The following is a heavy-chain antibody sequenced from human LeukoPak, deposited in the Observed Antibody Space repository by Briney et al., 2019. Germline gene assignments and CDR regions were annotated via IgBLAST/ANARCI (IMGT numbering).Heavy chain of an antibody. CDR2: INPNSGGT. D-gene: IGHD6-19*01. CDR3: ARAIAVVDY. V-gene: IGHV1-2*02. CDR1: GYTFIDYY. J-gene: IGHJ4*02. Sequence: ASVKVSCKASGYTFIDYYIHWVRLAPGQGLEWMGWINPNSGGTNYAQEFQGRVTMTKDTSISTAYMDLSRLRSDDTAVYFCARAIAVVDYWGQGTLVTVSS.